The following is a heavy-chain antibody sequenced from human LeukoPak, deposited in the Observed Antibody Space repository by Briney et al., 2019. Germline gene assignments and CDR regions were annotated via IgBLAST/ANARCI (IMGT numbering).Heavy chain of an antibody. CDR1: GYTFTDYY. Sequence: ASVKVSCKPSGYTFTDYYIHWVRQAPGQGLEWMGWINPNSGGTKYTQKFQGRVTMTRDTSIATAYLELSSLRSDDTAVYYCAKDQGGWGGGDCCPLDCWGQGTLVTVSS. D-gene: IGHD2-21*01. CDR3: AKDQGGWGGGDCCPLDC. CDR2: INPNSGGT. V-gene: IGHV1-2*02. J-gene: IGHJ4*02.